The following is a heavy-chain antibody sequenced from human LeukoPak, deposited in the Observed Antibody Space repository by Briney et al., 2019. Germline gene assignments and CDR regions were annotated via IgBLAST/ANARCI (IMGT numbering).Heavy chain of an antibody. CDR2: INHNGNVN. CDR1: GFTFSSYW. CDR3: AREALYYDILTGYYRPPFDY. D-gene: IGHD3-9*01. J-gene: IGHJ4*02. V-gene: IGHV3-7*01. Sequence: GGSLRLSCAASGFTFSSYWMNWARQAPGKGLEGVASINHNGNVNYYVDSAKGRFTISRDNAKNSLYLQMNSLRAEDTAVYYCAREALYYDILTGYYRPPFDYWGQGTLVTVSS.